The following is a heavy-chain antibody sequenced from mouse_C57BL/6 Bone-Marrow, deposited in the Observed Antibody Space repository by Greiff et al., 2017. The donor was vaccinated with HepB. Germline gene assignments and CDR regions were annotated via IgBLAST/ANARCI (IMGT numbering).Heavy chain of an antibody. V-gene: IGHV1-5*01. CDR2: IYPGNSDT. CDR1: GYTFTSYW. J-gene: IGHJ4*01. Sequence: VHVKQSGTVLARPGASVKMSCKTSGYTFTSYWMHWVKQRPGQGLEWIGAIYPGNSDTSYNQKFKGKAKLTAVTSASTAYMELSSLTNEDSAVYYCTRGGVYYGSSYDYYAMDYWGQGTSVTVSS. CDR3: TRGGVYYGSSYDYYAMDY. D-gene: IGHD1-1*01.